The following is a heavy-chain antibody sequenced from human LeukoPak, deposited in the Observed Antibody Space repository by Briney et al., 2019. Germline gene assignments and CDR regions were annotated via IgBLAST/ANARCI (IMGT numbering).Heavy chain of an antibody. CDR3: ARDVNWGFDY. CDR1: GFSFSDYP. CDR2: IRGDSSDK. V-gene: IGHV3-21*01. J-gene: IGHJ4*02. Sequence: GGSLRLSCVASGFSFSDYPMNWVRQAPGRGLEWVSNIRGDSSDKCYGDSVKGRFTISRDNAKNSLYLQMDSLRAEDTAFYYCARDVNWGFDYWGQGAQVTVSP. D-gene: IGHD7-27*01.